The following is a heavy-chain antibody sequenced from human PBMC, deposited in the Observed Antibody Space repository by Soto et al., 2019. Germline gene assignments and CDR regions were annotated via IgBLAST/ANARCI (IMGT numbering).Heavy chain of an antibody. CDR1: GFTFSIYG. CDR3: AKLVWPGSGSAPFDY. V-gene: IGHV3-30*18. CDR2: IAYDGSNK. J-gene: IGHJ4*02. D-gene: IGHD3-10*01. Sequence: QVQLVESGGDVVQPGRSLRLSCAASGFTFSIYGMHWVRQAPGKGLEWVAAIAYDGSNKYYGDSVEGRFTISRDTSKNTLYTQMNGLRPDDTAVYYCAKLVWPGSGSAPFDYWGQGTLVTVSP.